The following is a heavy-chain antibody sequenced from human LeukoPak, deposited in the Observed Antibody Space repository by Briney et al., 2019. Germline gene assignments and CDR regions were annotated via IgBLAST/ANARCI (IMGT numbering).Heavy chain of an antibody. D-gene: IGHD1-26*01. Sequence: SETLSLTCTVSGGSINNYFWSWIRQPPGKGLEWMGYIYSSGGTKYNSALMSRVTMSVDTPKDQFSLKLSSVTAADTAVYYCARDGGSYQDVWGKGTTVTVSS. J-gene: IGHJ6*04. V-gene: IGHV4-4*08. CDR2: IYSSGGT. CDR3: ARDGGSYQDV. CDR1: GGSINNYF.